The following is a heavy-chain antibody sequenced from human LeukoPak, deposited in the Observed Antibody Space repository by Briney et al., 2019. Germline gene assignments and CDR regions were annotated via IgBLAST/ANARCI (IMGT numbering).Heavy chain of an antibody. Sequence: PSETLSLTCAVYGGSLSGYYWSWIRQPPGKGLEWIGEINHSGSTNYNPPLKSRVTISVDTSKNQFSLKLSSVTAADTAVYYCARGRSGWNFDYWGQGTLVTVSS. J-gene: IGHJ4*02. CDR1: GGSLSGYY. D-gene: IGHD6-19*01. CDR2: INHSGST. V-gene: IGHV4-34*01. CDR3: ARGRSGWNFDY.